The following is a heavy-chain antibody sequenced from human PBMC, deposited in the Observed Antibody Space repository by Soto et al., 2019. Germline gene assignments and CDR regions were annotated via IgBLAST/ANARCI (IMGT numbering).Heavy chain of an antibody. Sequence: SGGSLRLSCAASGFTFDDYGMSWVRQAPGKGLEWVSGINWNGGSTGYADSVKGRFTISRDNAKNSLYLQMNSLRAEDTALYHCARDEKYYDFWSRYDYWGQGTLVTVSS. D-gene: IGHD3-3*01. CDR3: ARDEKYYDFWSRYDY. J-gene: IGHJ4*02. CDR1: GFTFDDYG. V-gene: IGHV3-20*01. CDR2: INWNGGST.